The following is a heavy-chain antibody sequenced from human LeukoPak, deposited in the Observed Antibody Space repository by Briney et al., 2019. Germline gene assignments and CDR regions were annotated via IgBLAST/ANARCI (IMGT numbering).Heavy chain of an antibody. D-gene: IGHD6-19*01. J-gene: IGHJ4*02. CDR2: IYYTGGT. CDR1: GGSITNYY. V-gene: IGHV4-59*12. Sequence: PSETLSLTCTVSGGSITNYYWAWIRQPPGKGLEWIGNIYYTGGTKYNPSLRSRVTISVDPSKNQFSLKLSSVTAADTAVYYCARDTDIAVAGTAGYWGQGTLVTVSS. CDR3: ARDTDIAVAGTAGY.